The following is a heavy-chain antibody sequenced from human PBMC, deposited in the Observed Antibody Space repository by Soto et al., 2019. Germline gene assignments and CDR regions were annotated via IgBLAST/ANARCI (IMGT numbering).Heavy chain of an antibody. CDR2: ISYDGSNK. CDR3: ARGSPTTPRGRMDV. Sequence: GGSLRLSCAASGFTFSSYAMHWVRQAPGKGLEWVAVISYDGSNKYYADSVKGRFTISRDNSKNTLYLQMNSLRAEDTAVYYCARGSPTTPRGRMDVWGQGTTVTVSS. D-gene: IGHD1-26*01. J-gene: IGHJ6*02. V-gene: IGHV3-30-3*01. CDR1: GFTFSSYA.